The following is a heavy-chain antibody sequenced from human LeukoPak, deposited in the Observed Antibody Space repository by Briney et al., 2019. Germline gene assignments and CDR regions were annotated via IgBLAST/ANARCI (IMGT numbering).Heavy chain of an antibody. CDR3: ARAYSGIVVVPAARPRWDY. CDR1: GGSFSGYY. V-gene: IGHV4-34*01. J-gene: IGHJ4*02. CDR2: INHSGST. Sequence: SETLSLTCAVYGGSFSGYYWSWIRQPPGKGLEWIGEINHSGSTNYNPSLKSRVTISLDTSKNQFSLQLSSVTAADTAVYYCARAYSGIVVVPAARPRWDYWGQGTLVTVSS. D-gene: IGHD2-2*01.